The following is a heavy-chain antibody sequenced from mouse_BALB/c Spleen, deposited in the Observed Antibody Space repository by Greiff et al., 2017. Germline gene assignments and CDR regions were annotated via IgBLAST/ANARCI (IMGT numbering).Heavy chain of an antibody. J-gene: IGHJ1*01. CDR3: ARHGYAWYFDV. D-gene: IGHD1-2*01. CDR2: ISSGSSTI. Sequence: EVQGVESGGGLVQPGGSRKLSCAASGFTFSSFGMHWVRQAPEKGLEWVAYISSGSSTIYYADTVKGRFTISRDNPKNTLFLQMTSLRSEDTAMYYCARHGYAWYFDVWGAGTTVTVSS. CDR1: GFTFSSFG. V-gene: IGHV5-17*02.